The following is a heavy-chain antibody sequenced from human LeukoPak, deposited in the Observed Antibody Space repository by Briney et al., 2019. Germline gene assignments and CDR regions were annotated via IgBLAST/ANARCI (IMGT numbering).Heavy chain of an antibody. J-gene: IGHJ4*02. CDR2: ISSSSSYI. CDR3: ARGPAGTGDY. D-gene: IGHD6-13*01. CDR1: GFTFSSYR. Sequence: GGSLRLSRAASGFTFSSYRMNWVRQAPGRGLEWVSSISSSSSYIYYADSVKGRFTISRDNAKNSQYLQMNSLRAEDTAVYYCARGPAGTGDYWGQGTLVTVSS. V-gene: IGHV3-21*01.